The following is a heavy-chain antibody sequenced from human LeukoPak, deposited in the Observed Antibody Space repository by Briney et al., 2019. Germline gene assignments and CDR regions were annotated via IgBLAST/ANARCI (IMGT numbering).Heavy chain of an antibody. V-gene: IGHV3-30*03. D-gene: IGHD3-3*01. CDR2: ISYDGSNK. J-gene: IGHJ6*02. CDR3: ARGGFLEWSTPLYYYYYGMDV. Sequence: PGGSLRLSCAASGFIFSSYAMSWVRQAPGKGLEWVAVISYDGSNKYYADSVKGRFTISRDNSKNTLYLQMNSLRAEDTAVYYCARGGFLEWSTPLYYYYYGMDVWGQGTTVTVSS. CDR1: GFIFSSYA.